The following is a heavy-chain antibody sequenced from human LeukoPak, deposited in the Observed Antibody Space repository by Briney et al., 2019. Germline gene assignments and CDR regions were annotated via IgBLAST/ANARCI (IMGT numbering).Heavy chain of an antibody. D-gene: IGHD7-27*01. CDR2: TYHSGST. CDR3: ARGPETVLGPPDV. Sequence: SETLSLTCTVSGGSISSGGYYWSWIRQPPGKGLEWIGYTYHSGSTYYNPSLKSRVTISVDRSKNQFSLKLSSVTAADTAVYYCARGPETVLGPPDVWGKGTTVTVSS. CDR1: GGSISSGGYY. V-gene: IGHV4-30-2*01. J-gene: IGHJ6*04.